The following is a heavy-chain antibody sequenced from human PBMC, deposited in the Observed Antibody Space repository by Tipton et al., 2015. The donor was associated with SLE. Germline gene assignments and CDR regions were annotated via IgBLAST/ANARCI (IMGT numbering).Heavy chain of an antibody. D-gene: IGHD4-17*01. CDR3: ARPADAYGDFVFDY. V-gene: IGHV4-39*07. J-gene: IGHJ4*02. CDR2: GYYSGTT. CDR1: GDSISSGNYY. Sequence: TLSLTCTVSGDSISSGNYYWGWIRQSPRKGLEWIGSGYYSGTTYYNPSLKSRVTISVDTSKNQFSLRLLYVTAADTAVYYCARPADAYGDFVFDYWGQGTPVTVSS.